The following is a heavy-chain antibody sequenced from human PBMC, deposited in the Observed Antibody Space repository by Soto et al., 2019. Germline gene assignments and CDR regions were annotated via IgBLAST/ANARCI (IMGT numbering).Heavy chain of an antibody. V-gene: IGHV3-7*05. J-gene: IGHJ4*02. CDR3: ARDNGWGYKLWLPPYFDY. D-gene: IGHD5-18*01. Sequence: GGSPRLSCAASGFTFSSYWMSWVRQAPGKGLEWVANIKQDGSEKYYVDSVKGRFTISRDNAKNSLYLQMNSLRAEDTAVYYCARDNGWGYKLWLPPYFDYWGQGTQVTVSS. CDR1: GFTFSSYW. CDR2: IKQDGSEK.